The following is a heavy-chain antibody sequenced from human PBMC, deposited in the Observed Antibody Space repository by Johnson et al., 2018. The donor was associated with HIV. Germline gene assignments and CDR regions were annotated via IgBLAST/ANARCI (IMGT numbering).Heavy chain of an antibody. CDR1: GFTFSSYG. V-gene: IGHV3-30*19. J-gene: IGHJ3*02. Sequence: QVQLVESGGGVVQPGRSLRLSCAASGFTFSSYGMHWVRQAPGKGLEWVAVISYDGSVQSYADSVKGRFTISRDNSKNTLYLQVDSLRAEDTAVYYCARDKSAAPGDIWGQGTMVTVSS. D-gene: IGHD6-6*01. CDR2: ISYDGSVQ. CDR3: ARDKSAAPGDI.